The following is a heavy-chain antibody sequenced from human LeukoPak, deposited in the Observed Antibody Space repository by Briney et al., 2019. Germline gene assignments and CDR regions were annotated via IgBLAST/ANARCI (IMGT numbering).Heavy chain of an antibody. CDR3: AREGSRFLLYNWFDP. J-gene: IGHJ5*02. V-gene: IGHV4-38-2*02. CDR1: GYSISSGYY. CDR2: IYYSGST. Sequence: SETLSLTCTVSGYSISSGYYWGWIRQPPGKGLEWIGSIYYSGSTHYNPSLKSRVTISVDTSKNQFSLKLSSVTAADTAVYYCAREGSRFLLYNWFDPWGQGTLVTVSS. D-gene: IGHD3-16*01.